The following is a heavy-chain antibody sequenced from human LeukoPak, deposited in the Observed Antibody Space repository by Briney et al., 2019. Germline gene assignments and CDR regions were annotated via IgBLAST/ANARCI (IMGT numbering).Heavy chain of an antibody. CDR1: GFTFSSYG. CDR3: AKSGGSGSYYIWPVDY. CDR2: ISYDGSNK. Sequence: GRSLRLSCAASGFTFSSYGMHWVRQAPGKGLEWVAVISYDGSNKYYADSVKGRFTISRDNSKNTLYLQMNSLRAEDTAVYYCAKSGGSGSYYIWPVDYWGQGTLVTVPS. D-gene: IGHD3-10*01. V-gene: IGHV3-30*18. J-gene: IGHJ4*02.